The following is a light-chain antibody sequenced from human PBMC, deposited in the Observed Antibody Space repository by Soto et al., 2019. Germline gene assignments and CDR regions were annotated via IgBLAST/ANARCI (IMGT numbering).Light chain of an antibody. V-gene: IGLV2-14*01. CDR2: EVT. Sequence: QSALTQPRSVSGSPGQSVPISCTGTSNDVGNYNYVSWYQQHPGKAPKLMIYEVTNRPSGVSNRFSGSKSGNTASLTISGLQAEDEADYYCSSYTSSSTLEVFGGGTKLTVL. CDR1: SNDVGNYNY. CDR3: SSYTSSSTLEV. J-gene: IGLJ3*02.